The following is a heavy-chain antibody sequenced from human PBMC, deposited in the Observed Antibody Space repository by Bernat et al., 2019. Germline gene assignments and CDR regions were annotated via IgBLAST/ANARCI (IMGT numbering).Heavy chain of an antibody. CDR1: GGSISCYY. V-gene: IGHV4-59*01. CDR3: AGTIAVAADYYYGMDV. D-gene: IGHD6-19*01. J-gene: IGHJ6*02. Sequence: QVQLQESGPGLVKPSETLSLTCTVSGGSISCYYWSWIRQPPGKGLEWIGYIYYSGSTNYNPPLKSRVTISVDTSKNQFSLKLSSVTAADTAVYYCAGTIAVAADYYYGMDVWGQGTTVTVSS. CDR2: IYYSGST.